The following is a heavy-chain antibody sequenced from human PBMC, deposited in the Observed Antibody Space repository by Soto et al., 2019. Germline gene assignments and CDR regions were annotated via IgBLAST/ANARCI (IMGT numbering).Heavy chain of an antibody. CDR1: GYTFTGYY. V-gene: IGHV1-2*02. Sequence: GASVKVSCKASGYTFTGYYMHWVRQAPGQGLEWMGWINPNSGGTNYAQKFQGRVTMTRDTSISTAYMELSRLRSDDTAVYYCARLMKHTAMVTYYSYWGQGTLVTVSS. J-gene: IGHJ4*02. CDR3: ARLMKHTAMVTYYSY. CDR2: INPNSGGT. D-gene: IGHD5-18*01.